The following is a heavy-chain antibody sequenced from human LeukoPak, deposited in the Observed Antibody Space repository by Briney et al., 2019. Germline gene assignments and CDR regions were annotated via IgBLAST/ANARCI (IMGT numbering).Heavy chain of an antibody. Sequence: PGGSLRLSCAASGFTFSTYSMNWVRQAPGGGLEWVSSISSSSSYIYYANSVKGRFTISRDNARKSLFLQMHSLRAEDTAVYYCAREAVGEYSSGWYDSWGQGTLVTVSS. CDR2: ISSSSSYI. J-gene: IGHJ4*02. D-gene: IGHD6-19*01. CDR3: AREAVGEYSSGWYDS. CDR1: GFTFSTYS. V-gene: IGHV3-21*01.